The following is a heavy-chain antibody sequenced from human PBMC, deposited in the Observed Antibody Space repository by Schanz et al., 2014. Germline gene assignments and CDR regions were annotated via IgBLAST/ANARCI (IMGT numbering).Heavy chain of an antibody. CDR1: GFTFSSYA. Sequence: EVQLVESGGYLVQPGGSLRLSCSASGFTFSSYAMHWVRQASGKGLEYVSAITRSGGGTYYSDSVKGRFTISRDNSKNTLYLQMSSLRHEDSAVYYGVKDADCAGDCFPAEYLQHWGQGTLVTVSS. CDR2: ITRSGGGT. J-gene: IGHJ1*01. CDR3: VKDADCAGDCFPAEYLQH. V-gene: IGHV3-64D*06. D-gene: IGHD2-21*02.